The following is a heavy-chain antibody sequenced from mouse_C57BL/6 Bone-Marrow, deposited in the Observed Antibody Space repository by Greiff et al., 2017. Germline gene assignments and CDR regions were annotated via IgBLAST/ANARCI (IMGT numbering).Heavy chain of an antibody. CDR3: LYYDYDGGVYYAMDY. CDR2: IHPNSGST. J-gene: IGHJ4*01. D-gene: IGHD2-4*01. Sequence: VQLQQPGAELVKPGASVKLSCKASGYTFTSYWMHWVKQRPGQGLEWIGMIHPNSGSTNYNEKFKSKATLTVDKSSSTAYMQLSSLTSEDSAVYYCLYYDYDGGVYYAMDYWGQGTSVTVSS. CDR1: GYTFTSYW. V-gene: IGHV1-64*01.